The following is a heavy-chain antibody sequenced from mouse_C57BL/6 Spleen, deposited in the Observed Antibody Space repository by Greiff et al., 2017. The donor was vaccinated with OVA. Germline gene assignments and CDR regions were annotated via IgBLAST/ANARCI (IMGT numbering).Heavy chain of an antibody. Sequence: EVMLVESGGGLVQPKGSLKLSCAASGFSFNTYAMNWVRQAPGKGLEWVARIRSKSNNYATYYADSVKDRFTISRDDSESMLYLQMNNLKTEDTAMYYCVSQLTGFDYWGQGTTLTVSS. D-gene: IGHD4-1*01. V-gene: IGHV10-1*01. CDR1: GFSFNTYA. J-gene: IGHJ2*01. CDR3: VSQLTGFDY. CDR2: IRSKSNNYAT.